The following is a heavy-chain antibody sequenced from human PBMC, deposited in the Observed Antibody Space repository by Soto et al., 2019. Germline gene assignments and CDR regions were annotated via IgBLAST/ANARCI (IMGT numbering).Heavy chain of an antibody. V-gene: IGHV1-18*01. J-gene: IGHJ4*02. CDR2: ISAHNGNT. Sequence: QVHLVQSGAEVKKPGASVKVSCKGSGYAFTTYGITWVRQAPGQGLEWMGWISAHNGNTNYAQKHQGRVTVTRATSTSTAYMELRSLRSDATAVYYCARGRYGDYWGQGALVTVSS. CDR3: ARGRYGDY. D-gene: IGHD1-1*01. CDR1: GYAFTTYG.